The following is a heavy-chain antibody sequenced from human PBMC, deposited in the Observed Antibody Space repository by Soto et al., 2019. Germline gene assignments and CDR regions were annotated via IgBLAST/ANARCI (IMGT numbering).Heavy chain of an antibody. CDR1: GFTFSTYG. J-gene: IGHJ4*02. CDR3: AKDKHIVVVTAPFDY. V-gene: IGHV3-30*18. Sequence: PGGSLRLSFAPSGFTFSTYGRHWVRQAPGKGLEWVAVISYDGSNKYYADSVKGRFTISRDNSKNTLYLQMNSLRAEDTAVYYYAKDKHIVVVTAPFDYWGQGT. D-gene: IGHD2-21*02. CDR2: ISYDGSNK.